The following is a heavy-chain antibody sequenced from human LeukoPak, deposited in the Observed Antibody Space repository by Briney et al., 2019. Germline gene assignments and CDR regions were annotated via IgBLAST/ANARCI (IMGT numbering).Heavy chain of an antibody. CDR2: ISYDGSNK. CDR1: GFTFSSYA. J-gene: IGHJ4*02. V-gene: IGHV3-30*04. D-gene: IGHD3-22*01. CDR3: ASDDSSGYYDY. Sequence: GGSLRLSCAASGFTFSSYAMHWVRQPPGKGLEGGAVISYDGSNKYYADSVKGRFTISRDNSKNTLYLQMNSLRAEDTAVYYCASDDSSGYYDYWGQGTLVTVSS.